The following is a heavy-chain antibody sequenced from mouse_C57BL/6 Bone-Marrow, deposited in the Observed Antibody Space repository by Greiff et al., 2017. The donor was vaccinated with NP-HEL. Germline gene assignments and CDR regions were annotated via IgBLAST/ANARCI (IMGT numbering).Heavy chain of an antibody. J-gene: IGHJ4*01. D-gene: IGHD1-1*01. V-gene: IGHV2-9-1*01. CDR2: IWTGGGT. Sequence: VKLQESGPGLVAPSQSLSITCTVSGFSLTSYAISWVRQPPGKGLEWLGVIWTGGGTNYNSALKSRLSISKDNSKSQVFLKMNSLQTDDTARYYCARNKLLLLRYAMDYWGQGTSVTVSS. CDR3: ARNKLLLLRYAMDY. CDR1: GFSLTSYA.